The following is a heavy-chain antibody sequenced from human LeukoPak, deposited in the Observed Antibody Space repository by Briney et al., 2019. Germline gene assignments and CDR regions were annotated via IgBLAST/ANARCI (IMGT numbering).Heavy chain of an antibody. CDR1: GFAFSSHA. CDR3: ANEVRPNDY. Sequence: PGGSLRLSCAASGFAFSSHAMCWVRQAPGKGLEWVSSIDISGGSTYYADSAEGRFTISRDNSKNTLYLQMNGLRVEDTALYHCANEVRPNDYWGQGTLVTVSS. J-gene: IGHJ4*02. V-gene: IGHV3-23*01. CDR2: IDISGGST. D-gene: IGHD1-1*01.